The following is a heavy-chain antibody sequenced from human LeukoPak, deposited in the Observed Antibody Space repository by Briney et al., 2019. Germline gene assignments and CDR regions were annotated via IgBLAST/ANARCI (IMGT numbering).Heavy chain of an antibody. D-gene: IGHD6-13*01. CDR3: ARAWQQLHRADGAFDI. CDR1: GGTFSSYA. V-gene: IGHV1-69*04. Sequence: ASVKVSCKASGGTFSSYATSWVRQAPGQGLEWMGRIIPILGIANYAQKFQGRVTITADKSTSTAYMELSSLRSEDTAVYYCARAWQQLHRADGAFDIWGQGTMVTVSS. CDR2: IIPILGIA. J-gene: IGHJ3*02.